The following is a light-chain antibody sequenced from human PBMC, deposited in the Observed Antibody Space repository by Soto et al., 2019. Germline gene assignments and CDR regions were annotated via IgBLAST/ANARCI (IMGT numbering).Light chain of an antibody. V-gene: IGLV2-11*01. CDR3: CSYAGSFAWV. CDR2: DVT. J-gene: IGLJ3*02. Sequence: QSVLTQTRSVSGSPGQSVTISCTGTSSDVGGYNYVSWYQQHPGKAPKLMSYDVTKRPSGVPDRFSGSKSGNTASLTISGLQAEDEADYYCCSYAGSFAWVFGGGTKVTVL. CDR1: SSDVGGYNY.